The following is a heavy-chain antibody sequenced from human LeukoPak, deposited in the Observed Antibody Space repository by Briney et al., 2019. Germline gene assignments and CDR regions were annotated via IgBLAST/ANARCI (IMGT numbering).Heavy chain of an antibody. CDR3: ARDHYSMVRGLDAFDI. CDR2: INPNSGGT. J-gene: IGHJ3*02. V-gene: IGHV1-2*02. Sequence: GASVKVSCKASGYTFTGYYMHWVRQAPGQGLEWMGWINPNSGGTNYAQKFQGRVTMTRDTSISTAYMELSRLRSDDTAVYYCARDHYSMVRGLDAFDIWGQGTMVTVSS. D-gene: IGHD3-10*01. CDR1: GYTFTGYY.